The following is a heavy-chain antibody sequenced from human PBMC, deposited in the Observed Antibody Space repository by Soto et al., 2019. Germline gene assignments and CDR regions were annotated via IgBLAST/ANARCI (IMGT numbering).Heavy chain of an antibody. CDR2: TYYRSKWYN. J-gene: IGHJ6*02. Sequence: SQTLSLTCAISGDSVSSNSAAWNWIRQSPSRGLEWLGRTYYRSKWYNDYAVSVKSRITINPDTSKNQFSLQLNSVTPEDTAVYYCARGGPIGAAAGAGLYYYYGMDVWGQGTTFTVSS. D-gene: IGHD6-13*01. V-gene: IGHV6-1*01. CDR1: GDSVSSNSAA. CDR3: ARGGPIGAAAGAGLYYYYGMDV.